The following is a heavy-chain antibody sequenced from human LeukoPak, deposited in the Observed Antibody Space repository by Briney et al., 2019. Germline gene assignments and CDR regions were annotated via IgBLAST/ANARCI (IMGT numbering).Heavy chain of an antibody. CDR3: ARAISLAGYYYDSSGYYFDY. CDR1: GGTFSSCA. D-gene: IGHD3-22*01. V-gene: IGHV1-3*01. J-gene: IGHJ4*02. Sequence: ASVKVSCKASGGTFSSCAIGWVRQAPGQRLEWMGWINAGNGNTKYSQKFQGRVTITRDTSASTAYMELSSLRSEDTAVYYCARAISLAGYYYDSSGYYFDYWGQGTLVTVSS. CDR2: INAGNGNT.